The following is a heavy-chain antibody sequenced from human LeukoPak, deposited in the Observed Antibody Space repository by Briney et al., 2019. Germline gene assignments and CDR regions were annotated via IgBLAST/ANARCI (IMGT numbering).Heavy chain of an antibody. V-gene: IGHV3-23*01. J-gene: IGHJ4*02. CDR1: GFTFNNYA. CDR3: ANFACCHYDSESGY. Sequence: GGSLRLSCVASGFTFNNYAMSWVRQAPGRGLEWLSGISNSGGNIDYRNSVKGRFTISRDNSKNTLYLQMDSLGAEDTAVYYCANFACCHYDSESGYWGQGTLVTVSS. D-gene: IGHD3-22*01. CDR2: ISNSGGNI.